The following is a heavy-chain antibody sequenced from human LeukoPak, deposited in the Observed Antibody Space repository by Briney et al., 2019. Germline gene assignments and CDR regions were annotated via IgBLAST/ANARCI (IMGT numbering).Heavy chain of an antibody. CDR1: GYTFTGNY. CDR3: ARDRRCTSCYDGHAFDI. Sequence: ASVKVSSKASGYTFTGNYMHWVRQAPGQGLEWMGWINPNSGDTNYAQMFQGRVTMTRDTSISTAYMELSRLRSDDTAVYYCARDRRCTSCYDGHAFDILGQGTMVIVSS. J-gene: IGHJ3*02. CDR2: INPNSGDT. V-gene: IGHV1-2*02. D-gene: IGHD2-2*01.